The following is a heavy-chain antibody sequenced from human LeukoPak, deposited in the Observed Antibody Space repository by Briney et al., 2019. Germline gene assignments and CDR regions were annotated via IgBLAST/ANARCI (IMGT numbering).Heavy chain of an antibody. CDR1: GFTFSDYY. V-gene: IGHV3-11*06. CDR2: ISSSSYT. J-gene: IGHJ4*02. D-gene: IGHD3-22*01. CDR3: ARDTWYDSSGYSPY. Sequence: GGSLRLSCAASGFTFSDYYMSWIRQAPGKGLEWVSYISSSSYTNYADSVKGRFTISRDNAKNSLYLQMNSLRAEDTAVYYCARDTWYDSSGYSPYWGQGTLVTVSS.